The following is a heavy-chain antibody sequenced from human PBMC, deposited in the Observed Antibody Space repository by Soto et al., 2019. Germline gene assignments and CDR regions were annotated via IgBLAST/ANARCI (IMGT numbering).Heavy chain of an antibody. Sequence: PEGSLRLSGAAAGFTFSNAWMSWVRHAPGKGLEWVGRIKSKTDGGTTDYAAPVKGRFTISRDDSKNTLYLQMNSLKTEDTAVYYCATGTIVVVAATIDYWGQGNLVTISS. V-gene: IGHV3-15*01. D-gene: IGHD2-15*01. CDR2: IKSKTDGGTT. CDR1: GFTFSNAW. J-gene: IGHJ4*02. CDR3: ATGTIVVVAATIDY.